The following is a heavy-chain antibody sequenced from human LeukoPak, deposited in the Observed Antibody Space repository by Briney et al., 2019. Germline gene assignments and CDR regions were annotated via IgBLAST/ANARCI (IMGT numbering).Heavy chain of an antibody. J-gene: IGHJ6*03. CDR3: ARGDYYYMDV. V-gene: IGHV4-34*01. Sequence: PSESLSLTCVVYGGSFSGYYWSWTRLSPGKRLEWIGEINHSGSANYNVSLKSRVTISVDTSKNQFSLKLSSVTAADTAVYYCARGDYYYMDVWGKGTTVTVSS. CDR2: INHSGSA. CDR1: GGSFSGYY.